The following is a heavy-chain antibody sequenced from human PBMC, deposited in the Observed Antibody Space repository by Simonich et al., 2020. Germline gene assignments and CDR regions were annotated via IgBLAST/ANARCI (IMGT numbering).Heavy chain of an antibody. D-gene: IGHD6-13*01. CDR2: SSSNSSYL. J-gene: IGHJ4*02. CDR1: GFTFSSYS. Sequence: EVQLVESGGGLVKPGGSLRLSCAASGFTFSSYSMNWVRQAPGKGLEWLPSSSSNSSYLYYANTVKGRFTISGDNAKNSLYLQMNSLRAEDTAVYYCARARGDSSSWYFDYWGQGTLVTVSS. CDR3: ARARGDSSSWYFDY. V-gene: IGHV3-21*01.